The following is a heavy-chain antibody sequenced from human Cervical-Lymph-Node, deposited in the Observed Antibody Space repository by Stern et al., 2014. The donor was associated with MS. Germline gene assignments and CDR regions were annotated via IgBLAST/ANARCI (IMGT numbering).Heavy chain of an antibody. CDR2: LYWDDDK. V-gene: IGHV2-5*02. CDR1: GFSLSTSGVG. CDR3: AHRLYHSSSWYGYFDY. J-gene: IGHJ4*02. Sequence: QVTLRESGPTLVKPTQTLTLTCTFSGFSLSTSGVGVGWIRQPPGKALEWLALLYWDDDKRYSPSLKSRLTITKDTSKNQVVLTMTNMDPVDTATYYCAHRLYHSSSWYGYFDYWGQGTLVTVSS. D-gene: IGHD6-13*01.